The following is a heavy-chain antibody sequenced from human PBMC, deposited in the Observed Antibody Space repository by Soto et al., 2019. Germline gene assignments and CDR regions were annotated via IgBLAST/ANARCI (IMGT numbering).Heavy chain of an antibody. V-gene: IGHV4-31*03. J-gene: IGHJ5*02. D-gene: IGHD1-1*01. CDR3: ASTPVLESWFDP. CDR2: IYYSGST. Sequence: PSETLSLTCTVSGGSISSDGYYWSWIRQHPGKGLEWIGYIYYSGSTYYNPSLKSRVTISVDTSKNQFSLKLSSVTAADTAVYYCASTPVLESWFDPWGQGTLVTASS. CDR1: GGSISSDGYY.